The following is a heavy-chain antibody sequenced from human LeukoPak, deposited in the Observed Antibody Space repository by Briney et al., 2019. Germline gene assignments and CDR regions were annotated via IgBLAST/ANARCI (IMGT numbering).Heavy chain of an antibody. CDR2: ISAYNGNT. CDR1: DYTFTSYG. V-gene: IGHV1-18*01. Sequence: ASVKVSCKASDYTFTSYGISWVRQAPGQGLEWMGWISAYNGNTNYAQKLQGRVTMTTDTSTSTAYMELRSLRSDDTAVYYCARAYTVTNDFDYWGQGTLVTVSS. CDR3: ARAYTVTNDFDY. D-gene: IGHD4-17*01. J-gene: IGHJ4*02.